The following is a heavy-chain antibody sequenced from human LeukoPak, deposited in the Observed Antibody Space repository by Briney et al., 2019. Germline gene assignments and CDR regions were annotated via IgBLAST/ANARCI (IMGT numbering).Heavy chain of an antibody. CDR1: GGSISSGSYY. Sequence: SETLSLTCTVSGGSISSGSYYWRWLRQPAGKGLEWIGRIYTSGSTNYNPSLKSRVTISVDMSKNQFSLKLSSVTAADTAVYYCARDTPWLSKRGYNWFDPWGQGTLVTVSS. V-gene: IGHV4-61*02. CDR3: ARDTPWLSKRGYNWFDP. D-gene: IGHD5-12*01. J-gene: IGHJ5*02. CDR2: IYTSGST.